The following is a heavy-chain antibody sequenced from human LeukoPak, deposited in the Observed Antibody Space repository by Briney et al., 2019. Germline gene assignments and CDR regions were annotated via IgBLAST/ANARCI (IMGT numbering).Heavy chain of an antibody. V-gene: IGHV1-2*02. CDR3: ARCSGGSFMQYWYFDL. J-gene: IGHJ2*01. D-gene: IGHD2-15*01. CDR1: GYTFTGYY. CDR2: INPNSGGT. Sequence: GASVKVSCKASGYTFTGYYMHWVRQAPGQGLEWMGWINPNSGGTNYAQKFQGRVTMTRDTSISTAYMELSRLRSDNTAVYYCARCSGGSFMQYWYFDLWGRGTLVTVSS.